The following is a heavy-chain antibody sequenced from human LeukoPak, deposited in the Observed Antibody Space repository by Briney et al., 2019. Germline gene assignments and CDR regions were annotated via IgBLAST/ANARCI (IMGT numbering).Heavy chain of an antibody. V-gene: IGHV3-11*01. CDR2: ISSSGSTI. CDR3: ARVGSSGSILYFDY. CDR1: GFTFSDYY. J-gene: IGHJ4*02. D-gene: IGHD6-19*01. Sequence: GGSLRLSCAASGFTFSDYYMSWIRQAPGKGLEWVSYISSSGSTIYYANSVKGRFTISRDNAKNSLYLQMNSLRAEDTAVYYCARVGSSGSILYFDYWGQGTLVTVSS.